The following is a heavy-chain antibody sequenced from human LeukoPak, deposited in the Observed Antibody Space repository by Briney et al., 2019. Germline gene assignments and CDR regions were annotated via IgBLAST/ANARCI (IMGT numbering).Heavy chain of an antibody. CDR3: AGDRGYGRTDY. D-gene: IGHD2-2*01. J-gene: IGHJ4*02. CDR1: GFTFSDYY. Sequence: AGGSLRLSCAASGFTFSDYYMHWLRQAPGKGLEWVSHMSSSSSYTNYADSVKGRFTISRDNAKNSLYLQMNSLRAEDTAVYYCAGDRGYGRTDYWGQGTLVTVSS. V-gene: IGHV3-11*06. CDR2: MSSSSSYT.